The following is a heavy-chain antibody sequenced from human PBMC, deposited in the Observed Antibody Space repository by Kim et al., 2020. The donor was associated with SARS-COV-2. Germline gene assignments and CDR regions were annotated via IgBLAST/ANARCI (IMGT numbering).Heavy chain of an antibody. J-gene: IGHJ6*02. V-gene: IGHV3-11*03. CDR2: ISSSSSYT. D-gene: IGHD5-18*01. Sequence: GGSLRLSCAASGFTFSDYYMSWIRQAPGKGLEWVSYISSSSSYTNYADSVKGRFTISRDNAKNSLYLQMNSLRAEDTAVYYCARYLVDTAMVIPYYYGMDVWGQGTTVTVSS. CDR3: ARYLVDTAMVIPYYYGMDV. CDR1: GFTFSDYY.